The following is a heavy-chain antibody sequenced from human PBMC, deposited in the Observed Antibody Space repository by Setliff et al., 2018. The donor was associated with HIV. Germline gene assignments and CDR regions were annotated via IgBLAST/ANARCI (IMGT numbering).Heavy chain of an antibody. V-gene: IGHV1-3*01. J-gene: IGHJ4*02. Sequence: GASVKVSCKASGYTFTSYSIHWVRQAPGQRLEWMGWINAGDGNAKYSQKFQGRVTITRDTSASTAYMELSSLRSEDTAVYYCARARKQLWIYYFDYWGQGTLVTVSS. CDR2: INAGDGNA. CDR1: GYTFTSYS. CDR3: ARARKQLWIYYFDY. D-gene: IGHD5-18*01.